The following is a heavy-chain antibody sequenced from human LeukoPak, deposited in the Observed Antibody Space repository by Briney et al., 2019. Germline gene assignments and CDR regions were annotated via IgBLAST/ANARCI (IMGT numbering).Heavy chain of an antibody. CDR2: IIPILGIA. V-gene: IGHV1-69*04. CDR3: ARDRTYDSSGYWDDY. Sequence: SVKVSCKASGGTFSSYTISWVRQAPGQGLEWMGRIIPILGIANYAQKFQGRVTITADKSMSTAYMELSSLRSEDTAVYYCARDRTYDSSGYWDDYWGQGTLVTVSS. D-gene: IGHD3-22*01. J-gene: IGHJ4*02. CDR1: GGTFSSYT.